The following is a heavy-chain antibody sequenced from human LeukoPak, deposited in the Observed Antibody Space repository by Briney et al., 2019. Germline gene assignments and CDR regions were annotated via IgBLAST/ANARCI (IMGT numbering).Heavy chain of an antibody. CDR2: IYYSGKT. D-gene: IGHD6-13*01. V-gene: IGHV4-39*01. CDR1: GGSISSTSYY. J-gene: IGHJ4*02. CDR3: ARHKQGYTTSWFY. Sequence: SETLSLTYTVSGGSISSTSYYWGWIRQPPGKGLGCIGGIYYSGKTYYNPSLKSRVTISVDTSKNQFSLKLSSVTAADTAVYYCARHKQGYTTSWFYWGQGTLVTVSS.